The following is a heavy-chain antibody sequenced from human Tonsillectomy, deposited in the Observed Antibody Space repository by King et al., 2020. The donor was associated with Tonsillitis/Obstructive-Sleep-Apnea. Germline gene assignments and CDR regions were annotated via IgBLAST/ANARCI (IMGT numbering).Heavy chain of an antibody. Sequence: QLQESGPGLVKPSETLSLTCTVSCGSLNSGISYWGWVRQPPGKWLEWIGSIYYSGSAYYNPSVKSRVTISVDTSKNQFSLILSSVTAADTAVYYCARLLFGVVNQFDPWGQGTLVTVSS. CDR2: IYYSGSA. V-gene: IGHV4-39*01. D-gene: IGHD3-3*01. CDR1: CGSLNSGISY. CDR3: ARLLFGVVNQFDP. J-gene: IGHJ5*02.